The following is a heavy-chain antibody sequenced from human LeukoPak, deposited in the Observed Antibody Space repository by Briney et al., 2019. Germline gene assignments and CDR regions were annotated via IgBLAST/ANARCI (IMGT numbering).Heavy chain of an antibody. Sequence: PGGSLRLSCAASGFTFSDYYMSWIRQAPGKGLEWVSYISSSGSTIYYADSVKGRFTISRDNAKNSLYLQMNSLRAEDTAVYYCARDRKRIAAAATEPNYAFDIWGQGTMVTVSS. CDR3: ARDRKRIAAAATEPNYAFDI. CDR1: GFTFSDYY. D-gene: IGHD6-13*01. CDR2: ISSSGSTI. V-gene: IGHV3-11*01. J-gene: IGHJ3*02.